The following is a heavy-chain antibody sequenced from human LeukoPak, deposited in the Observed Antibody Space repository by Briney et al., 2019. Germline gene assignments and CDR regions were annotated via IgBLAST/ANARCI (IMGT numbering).Heavy chain of an antibody. CDR3: ARLDCHGDGCYNH. Sequence: SETLSLTCSVSGDSVTKYYWSWIRQPPGKGLEWIGYVSYDGTTNYTPSLRSRVIMAVDTAINSISLRLTSVTAADTAVYYCARLDCHGDGCYNHWGQGTLVTVSS. J-gene: IGHJ4*02. V-gene: IGHV4-59*08. D-gene: IGHD2-21*01. CDR2: VSYDGTT. CDR1: GDSVTKYY.